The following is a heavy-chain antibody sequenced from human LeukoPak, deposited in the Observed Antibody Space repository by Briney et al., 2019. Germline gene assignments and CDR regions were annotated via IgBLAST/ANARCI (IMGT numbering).Heavy chain of an antibody. Sequence: PGGSLRLSCAASGFTFYSYAMSLVRQAPGKGLEWVSTISGSGAGAYYADSVKGRFTISRDSSRNTLYLQMNSLRAEDTAIYYCAKEGTFGGALYYFDYWGQGTLVTVSS. CDR1: GFTFYSYA. D-gene: IGHD3-16*01. CDR3: AKEGTFGGALYYFDY. J-gene: IGHJ4*02. V-gene: IGHV3-23*01. CDR2: ISGSGAGA.